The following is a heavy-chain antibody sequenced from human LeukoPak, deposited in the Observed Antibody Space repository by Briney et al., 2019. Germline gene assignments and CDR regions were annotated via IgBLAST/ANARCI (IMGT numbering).Heavy chain of an antibody. V-gene: IGHV4-59*01. Sequence: PSETLSLTCTVSGGSISTYYWNWIRQPPGKGLEWIGYIYYSGATNYNPSLKSRVTISVDTSKNQFTLKLSSVTAADTAVYYCARGVYIAAAQYGFWGQGTLVTVSS. CDR1: GGSISTYY. CDR2: IYYSGAT. J-gene: IGHJ4*02. D-gene: IGHD6-13*01. CDR3: ARGVYIAAAQYGF.